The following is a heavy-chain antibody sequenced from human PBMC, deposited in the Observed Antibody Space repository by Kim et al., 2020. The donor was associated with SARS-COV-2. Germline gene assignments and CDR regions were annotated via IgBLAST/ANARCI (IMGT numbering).Heavy chain of an antibody. Sequence: GGSLRLSCAASGFTFSNAWMSWVRQAPGKGLEWVGRIKSKTDGGTTDYAAPVKGRFTISRDDSKNTLYLQMNSLKTEDTAVYYCTTDRDQLLYVLADDWFDPWGQGTLVTVSS. CDR2: IKSKTDGGTT. J-gene: IGHJ5*02. D-gene: IGHD2-2*02. V-gene: IGHV3-15*01. CDR3: TTDRDQLLYVLADDWFDP. CDR1: GFTFSNAW.